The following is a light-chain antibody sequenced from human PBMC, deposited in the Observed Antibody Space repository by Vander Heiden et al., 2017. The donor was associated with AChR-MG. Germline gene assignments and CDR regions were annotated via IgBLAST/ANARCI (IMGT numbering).Light chain of an antibody. J-gene: IGLJ3*02. CDR3: QLWDSFVDAPGVV. V-gene: IGLV3-21*02. CDR1: NSGSIK. Sequence: SVLAPPPSVPGAPGATANIICGAENSGSIKVHWHEQKPGQAPGQAVYDDSERPTGMPERVSGSNSGNTATLTLSRVEAGDEADDYCQLWDSFVDAPGVVFGAGTKLTVL. CDR2: DDS.